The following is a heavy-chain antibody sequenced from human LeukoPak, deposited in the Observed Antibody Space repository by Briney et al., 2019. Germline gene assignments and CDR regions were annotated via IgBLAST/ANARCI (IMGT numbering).Heavy chain of an antibody. CDR2: IGTSGNII. CDR3: ARDQWLVY. J-gene: IGHJ4*02. V-gene: IGHV3-48*01. CDR1: GFTFIGYI. D-gene: IGHD2-8*01. Sequence: GGSLRLSCAASGFTFIGYIMNWVRQAPGKGLEWVAFIGTSGNIIYYADSVKGRFTVSMDNAKNSLYLQMNSLRAEETAVYYCARDQWLVYWGQGTLVTVSS.